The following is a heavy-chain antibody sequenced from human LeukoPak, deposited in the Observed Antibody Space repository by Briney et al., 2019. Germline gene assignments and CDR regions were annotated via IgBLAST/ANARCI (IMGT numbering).Heavy chain of an antibody. Sequence: GGSLRLSCAASGFTFSIYSMNWVRQAPGKGLEWVSSISSSSSYIYCADSVKGRFTISRDNAKNSLYLQMNSLRAEDTAVYYCARVGGVVVTAIDYWGRGTLVTVSS. CDR1: GFTFSIYS. J-gene: IGHJ4*02. D-gene: IGHD2-21*02. CDR2: ISSSSSYI. CDR3: ARVGGVVVTAIDY. V-gene: IGHV3-21*01.